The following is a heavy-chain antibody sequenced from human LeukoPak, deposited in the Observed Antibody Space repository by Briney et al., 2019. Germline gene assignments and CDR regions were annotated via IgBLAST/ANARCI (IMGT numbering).Heavy chain of an antibody. D-gene: IGHD3-10*01. Sequence: GGSLRLSCAASGFTFSSYVMSWVRQAPGKGLEWVAVITQDGSEKYYVDSVKGRFTISRDNSKNSLYLQMNSLRAEDTAVYYCAIAVWYGSGSLFDFWGQGTLVTVSS. CDR3: AIAVWYGSGSLFDF. J-gene: IGHJ4*02. CDR1: GFTFSSYV. CDR2: ITQDGSEK. V-gene: IGHV3-7*03.